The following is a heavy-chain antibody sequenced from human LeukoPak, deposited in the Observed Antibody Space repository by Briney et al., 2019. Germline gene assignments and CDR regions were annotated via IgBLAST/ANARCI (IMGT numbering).Heavy chain of an antibody. D-gene: IGHD2-2*01. CDR3: ARGGPVPAAGGYFDY. CDR2: ISDDGRNK. J-gene: IGHJ4*02. V-gene: IGHV3-30*03. Sequence: QSGGSLRLSCAASGFSFISYGMHWVRQAPGKGLEWVGVISDDGRNKKYADSVKGRFTISRDDSKNTLYLQMNSLRAEDTAVYYCARGGPVPAAGGYFDYWGQGTLVTVSS. CDR1: GFSFISYG.